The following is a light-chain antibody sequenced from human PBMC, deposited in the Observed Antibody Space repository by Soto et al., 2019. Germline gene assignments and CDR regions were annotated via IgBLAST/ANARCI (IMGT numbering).Light chain of an antibody. V-gene: IGKV3-20*01. CDR2: SAS. Sequence: NVFTPSPGTLSLSPGERATPSCRASQTVSSNYLAWYQQKPGQAPRLLIYSASTRATGIPDRFSGSGSGTDFTLTISRLEPEDFAVYYCQQYGTSPLTFGGGTKVDIK. J-gene: IGKJ4*01. CDR1: QTVSSNY. CDR3: QQYGTSPLT.